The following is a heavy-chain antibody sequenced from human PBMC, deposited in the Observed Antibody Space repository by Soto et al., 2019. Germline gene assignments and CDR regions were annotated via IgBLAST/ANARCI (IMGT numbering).Heavy chain of an antibody. V-gene: IGHV3-30-3*01. J-gene: IGHJ4*02. CDR1: GFTFSSYA. CDR3: ARDHSTVVTPGYFDY. Sequence: QVQLVESGGGVVQPGRSLRLSCAASGFTFSSYAMHWVRQAPGKGLEWVAVISYDGSNKYYADSVKGRFTISRDNSKNTLYLQMNSLRAEDTAVYYCARDHSTVVTPGYFDYWCQGTLVTVSS. CDR2: ISYDGSNK. D-gene: IGHD2-21*02.